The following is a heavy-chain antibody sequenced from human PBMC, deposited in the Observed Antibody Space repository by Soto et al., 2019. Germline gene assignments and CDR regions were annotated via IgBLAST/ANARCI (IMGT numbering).Heavy chain of an antibody. D-gene: IGHD4-17*01. Sequence: ASVKVSCKVSGYTLTELSMHWVRQAPGKGLEWMGGFDPEDGETIYAQKFQGRVTMTEDTSTDTAYMELSSLRSEDTAVYYCATNGDYVDYYGMDVWGQGTTVTVSS. CDR1: GYTLTELS. V-gene: IGHV1-24*01. CDR3: ATNGDYVDYYGMDV. J-gene: IGHJ6*02. CDR2: FDPEDGET.